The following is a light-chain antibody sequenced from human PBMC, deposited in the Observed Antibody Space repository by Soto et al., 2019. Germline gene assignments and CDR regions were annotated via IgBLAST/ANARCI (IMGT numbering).Light chain of an antibody. CDR3: GTWDSSRLSVV. V-gene: IGLV1-51*02. CDR1: NSNVSENYY. Sequence: QSVLTQPPSVSAAPGQEVTISCSGSNSNVSENYYVYWYQRLPGRAPKLLIFENDKRPSGIPDRFSGSKSGSSATLGITGLETGDEADYYCGTWDSSRLSVVFGSGTKLTVL. J-gene: IGLJ1*01. CDR2: END.